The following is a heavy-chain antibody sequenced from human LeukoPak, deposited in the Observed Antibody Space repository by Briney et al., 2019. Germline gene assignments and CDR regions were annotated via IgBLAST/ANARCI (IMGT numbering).Heavy chain of an antibody. J-gene: IGHJ4*02. Sequence: GASVKVSCKASGYSFTSNYIHWVRQAPGQGLEWMGMIYPRDGSTSYAQRFQDRVTVTRGTSTSTVHMELSGLRSEDAAVYYCARDQEGFDYWGQGTQVTVSS. CDR2: IYPRDGST. V-gene: IGHV1-46*01. CDR3: ARDQEGFDY. CDR1: GYSFTSNY.